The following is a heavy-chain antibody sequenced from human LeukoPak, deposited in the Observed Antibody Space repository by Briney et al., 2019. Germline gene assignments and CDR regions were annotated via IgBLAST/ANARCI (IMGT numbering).Heavy chain of an antibody. Sequence: SGGSLRLSCAASGLTFSSYAMSWVRQAPGKGLERVSAISGSGGSTYYADSVKGRFTISRDNSKNTLYLQMNSLGAEDTAVYYCAKELGYSYGFDYWGQGTLVTVSS. J-gene: IGHJ4*02. CDR2: ISGSGGST. V-gene: IGHV3-23*01. CDR1: GLTFSSYA. D-gene: IGHD5-18*01. CDR3: AKELGYSYGFDY.